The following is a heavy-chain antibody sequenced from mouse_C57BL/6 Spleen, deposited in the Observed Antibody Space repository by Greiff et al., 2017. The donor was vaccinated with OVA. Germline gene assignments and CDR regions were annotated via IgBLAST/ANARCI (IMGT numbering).Heavy chain of an antibody. CDR3: ARSAYYGSRGFAY. CDR1: GYAFSSSW. Sequence: QVQLQQSGPELVKPGASVKISCKASGYAFSSSWLNWVKQRPGKGLEWIGRIYPGDGDTNYNGKFKGKATLTADKSSSTAYMQLSSLTSEDSAVYFCARSAYYGSRGFAYWGQGTLVTVSA. CDR2: IYPGDGDT. D-gene: IGHD1-1*01. J-gene: IGHJ3*01. V-gene: IGHV1-82*01.